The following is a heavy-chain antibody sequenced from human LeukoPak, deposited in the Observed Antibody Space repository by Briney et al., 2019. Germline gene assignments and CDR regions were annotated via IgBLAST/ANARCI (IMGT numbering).Heavy chain of an antibody. J-gene: IGHJ5*02. D-gene: IGHD3-10*01. CDR2: IYTSGST. CDR1: GGSISSYY. V-gene: IGHV4-4*07. Sequence: SETLSLTCTVSGGSISSYYWSWIRQPAGKGLEWIGRIYTSGSTNYNPSLKSRVTMSVDTSKNQFSLKLSSVTAADTAVYYCARDLFHYGSGRVNWFDPWGQGTLVTVSS. CDR3: ARDLFHYGSGRVNWFDP.